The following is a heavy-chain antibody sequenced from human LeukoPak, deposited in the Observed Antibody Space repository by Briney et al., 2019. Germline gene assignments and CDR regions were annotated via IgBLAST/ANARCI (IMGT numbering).Heavy chain of an antibody. CDR3: ATDSYYNGMDV. CDR1: GFTFSSYW. J-gene: IGHJ6*02. V-gene: IGHV3-7*01. Sequence: GGSLRLSCAASGFTFSSYWMSWVRQAPGKGLEWVANIKQDGSEKYYVDSVKGRFTISRDNAKDSLYLQMNSLRAEDTAVYYCATDSYYNGMDVWGQGTTVTVSS. CDR2: IKQDGSEK.